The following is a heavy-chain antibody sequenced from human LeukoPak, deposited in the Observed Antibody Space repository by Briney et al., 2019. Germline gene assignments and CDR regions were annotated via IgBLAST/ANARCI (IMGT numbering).Heavy chain of an antibody. CDR3: ASWGAGGNS. J-gene: IGHJ4*02. V-gene: IGHV3-23*01. D-gene: IGHD3-16*01. Sequence: GGSLRLSCAASGFTVSSYAMSWVRQAPGKGLEWVSAISGSGGSTYYADSVKGRFTISRDNADNSLSLQMNSLRAEDTAVYYCASWGAGGNSWGQGTLVTVSS. CDR2: ISGSGGST. CDR1: GFTVSSYA.